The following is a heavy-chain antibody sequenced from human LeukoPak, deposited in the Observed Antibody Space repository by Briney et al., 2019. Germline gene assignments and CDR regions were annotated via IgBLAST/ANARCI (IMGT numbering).Heavy chain of an antibody. CDR1: GFTFSSYS. CDR3: ARENYASGSYGDY. CDR2: ISSSSSTI. J-gene: IGHJ4*02. Sequence: GGSLRLSCATSGFTFSSYSMNWVRQAPGKGLEWVSYISSSSSTIYYADSVKGRFTISRDNAKNSLYLQMNSLRAEDTAVYYCARENYASGSYGDYWGQGTLVTVSS. V-gene: IGHV3-48*01. D-gene: IGHD3-10*01.